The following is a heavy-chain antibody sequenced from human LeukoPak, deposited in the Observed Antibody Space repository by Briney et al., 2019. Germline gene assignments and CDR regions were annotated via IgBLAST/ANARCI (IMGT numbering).Heavy chain of an antibody. J-gene: IGHJ1*01. CDR2: ISHDGTTT. V-gene: IGHV3-30*18. Sequence: GRSLRLSCAASGFTFSNYGMQWVRQAPGKGLEWVAVISHDGTTTFYADSVKGRITISRDNSKNTLDLQMDSLRVEDTAVYFCAKEPNAYSSGWYFQDWGQGTLVTVSS. CDR1: GFTFSNYG. CDR3: AKEPNAYSSGWYFQD. D-gene: IGHD6-25*01.